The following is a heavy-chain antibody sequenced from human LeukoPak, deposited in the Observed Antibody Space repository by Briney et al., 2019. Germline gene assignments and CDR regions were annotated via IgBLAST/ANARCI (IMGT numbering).Heavy chain of an antibody. Sequence: ASVKVSCKASGYTFASYGMNWVRQAPGQGLEWMGWINTNTGNPTYAQGVTGRYVFSLDTSVSTAYLQISSLQAEDSAVYYCARKIPFVVVMDVWGQGTTVTVSS. CDR1: GYTFASYG. V-gene: IGHV7-4-1*02. CDR3: ARKIPFVVVMDV. J-gene: IGHJ6*02. CDR2: INTNTGNP. D-gene: IGHD2-2*01.